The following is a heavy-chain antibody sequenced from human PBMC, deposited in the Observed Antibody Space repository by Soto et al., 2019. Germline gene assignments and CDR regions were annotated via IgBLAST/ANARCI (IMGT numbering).Heavy chain of an antibody. Sequence: GESLKISCKGSGYSFTSYWISWVRQMPGKGLEWMGRIDPSDSYTNYSPSFQGHVTISADKSISTAYLQWSSPKASDTAMYYCARPIGDPLTGTTAYYYYGMDVWGQGTTVTVSS. CDR2: IDPSDSYT. D-gene: IGHD1-7*01. CDR1: GYSFTSYW. J-gene: IGHJ6*02. CDR3: ARPIGDPLTGTTAYYYYGMDV. V-gene: IGHV5-10-1*01.